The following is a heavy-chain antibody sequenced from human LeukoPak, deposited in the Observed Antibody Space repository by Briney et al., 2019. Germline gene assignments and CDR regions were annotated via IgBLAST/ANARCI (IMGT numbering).Heavy chain of an antibody. Sequence: SETLSLTCTVSGGSISTYYWSWIRQPPGRGLEWIGYIDYSGATNYNPSLKSRVTMSVDTSKHQFSLKLSSVTAADTAVYYCARVGSYCFEYWGQGTLVTVSS. V-gene: IGHV4-59*01. J-gene: IGHJ4*02. CDR1: GGSISTYY. CDR2: IDYSGAT. CDR3: ARVGSYCFEY. D-gene: IGHD3-10*01.